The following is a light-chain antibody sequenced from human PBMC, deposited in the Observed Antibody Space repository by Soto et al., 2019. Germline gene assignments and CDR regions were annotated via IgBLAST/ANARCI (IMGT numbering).Light chain of an antibody. V-gene: IGKV1-39*01. Sequence: DIQMTQSPASLSASVGDRVTISCRASQSIGRNLNWYQQKPGKAPTLLMFTSSNLQSGVPSRFSGSGSGTDLIITISSLQPEDFETYDCQQSYSTPPTFGQGTKVDI. J-gene: IGKJ1*01. CDR3: QQSYSTPPT. CDR1: QSIGRN. CDR2: TSS.